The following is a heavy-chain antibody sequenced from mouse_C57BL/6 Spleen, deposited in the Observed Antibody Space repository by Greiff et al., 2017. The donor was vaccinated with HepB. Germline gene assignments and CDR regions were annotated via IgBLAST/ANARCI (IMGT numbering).Heavy chain of an antibody. J-gene: IGHJ3*01. Sequence: VQLQQSGAELVKPGASVKISCKASGYAFSSYWMNWVKQRPGKGLEWIGQIYPGDGDTNYNGKFKGKATLTADKSSSTAYMQLSSLTSEDSAVYFCARENPLGHWFAYWGHRTLVTVSA. CDR3: ARENPLGHWFAY. V-gene: IGHV1-80*01. CDR2: IYPGDGDT. D-gene: IGHD4-1*01. CDR1: GYAFSSYW.